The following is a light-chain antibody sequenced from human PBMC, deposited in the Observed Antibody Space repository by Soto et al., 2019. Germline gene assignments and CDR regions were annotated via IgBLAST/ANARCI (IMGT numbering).Light chain of an antibody. CDR3: CLYVGATTYV. J-gene: IGLJ1*01. Sequence: QFALTQPASVSGSPGQSITISCTGISNDVGTYNLVSWYQHHPGKAPKLIIYEASKRPSGVPNRFSGSKSGNTASLTISGLHAEDEADYYCCLYVGATTYVFGTGTKLTVL. CDR2: EAS. CDR1: SNDVGTYNL. V-gene: IGLV2-23*01.